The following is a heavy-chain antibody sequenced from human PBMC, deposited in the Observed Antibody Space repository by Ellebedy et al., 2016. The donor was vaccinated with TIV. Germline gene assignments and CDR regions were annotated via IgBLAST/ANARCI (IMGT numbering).Heavy chain of an antibody. CDR2: ISYDGRQR. D-gene: IGHD3-10*01. V-gene: IGHV3-30*04. J-gene: IGHJ4*02. Sequence: GGSLRLSCAASGFSFSGYSIHWVRQAPGKGLQWVAAISYDGRQRYYADSVKGRFNISRDNSQNSLYLHMNNLRPEDTAVYFCARDFAAGSYYTGLWGQGTLVTVSS. CDR1: GFSFSGYS. CDR3: ARDFAAGSYYTGL.